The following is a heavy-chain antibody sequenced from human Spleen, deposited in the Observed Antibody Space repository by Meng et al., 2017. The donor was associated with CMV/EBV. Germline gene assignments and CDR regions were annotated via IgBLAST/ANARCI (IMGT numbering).Heavy chain of an antibody. CDR3: ARGKRNCGGDCYCVDYFYYGMDV. CDR2: INSDGSST. V-gene: IGHV3-74*01. CDR1: W. J-gene: IGHJ6*02. Sequence: WMHWVRKAPGKGLVWVSRINSDGSSTSYEGSVKGRFTISRDNAKNTLSLQMDSLRAEDTAVYYCARGKRNCGGDCYCVDYFYYGMDVWGQGTTVTVSS. D-gene: IGHD2-21*01.